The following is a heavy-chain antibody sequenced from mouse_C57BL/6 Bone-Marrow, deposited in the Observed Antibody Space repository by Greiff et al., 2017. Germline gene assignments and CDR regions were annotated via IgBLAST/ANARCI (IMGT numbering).Heavy chain of an antibody. CDR3: ARAFYYSNYGYAMDY. Sequence: QVQLKESGAELVKPGASVKMSCKASGYTFTTYPIEWMKQNHGKSLEWIGNFHPYNDDTKYNEKFKGKATLTVEKSSSTVYLELSRLTSDDSAVYYCARAFYYSNYGYAMDYWGQGTSVTVSS. CDR2: FHPYNDDT. J-gene: IGHJ4*01. D-gene: IGHD2-5*01. V-gene: IGHV1-47*01. CDR1: GYTFTTYP.